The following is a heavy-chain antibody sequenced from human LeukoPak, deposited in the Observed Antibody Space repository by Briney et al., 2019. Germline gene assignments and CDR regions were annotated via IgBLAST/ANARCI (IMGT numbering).Heavy chain of an antibody. J-gene: IGHJ5*02. CDR3: ARDYCTSTTCPNWFDP. Sequence: SGTLSLTCAVSGGSISSSYWWSWIRQPPGKGLEWIGEIYHSGSTNYNLSLKSRVTISVDKSKNQFSLKSNSVTAADTAVYYCARDYCTSTTCPNWFDPWGQGTLVTVSS. D-gene: IGHD2-2*01. CDR2: IYHSGST. CDR1: GGSISSSYW. V-gene: IGHV4-4*02.